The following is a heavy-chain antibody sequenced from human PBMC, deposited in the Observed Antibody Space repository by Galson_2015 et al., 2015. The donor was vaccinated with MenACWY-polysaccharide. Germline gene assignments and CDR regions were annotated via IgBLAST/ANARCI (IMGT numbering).Heavy chain of an antibody. Sequence: SLRLSCAGSGFTFSTYSMTWFRRAPGKGLEWVANIAPDGSEMFYVHSVKGRFTISRDNARNSLYLQMHSLRADDTAEYYCARVLTHW. CDR1: GFTFSTYS. CDR3: ARVLTHW. D-gene: IGHD4-23*01. CDR2: IAPDGSEM. J-gene: IGHJ2*01. V-gene: IGHV3-7*01.